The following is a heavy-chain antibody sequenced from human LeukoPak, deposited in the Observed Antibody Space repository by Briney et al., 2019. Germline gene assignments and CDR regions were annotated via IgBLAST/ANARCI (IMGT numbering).Heavy chain of an antibody. V-gene: IGHV4-34*01. J-gene: IGHJ4*02. D-gene: IGHD2-2*02. CDR1: GGSFSGYY. Sequence: SETLSLTCAVYGGSFSGYYWSWIRQPPGQGLEWIGEINHSGSTNYNPSLKGRVTISVDTSKNQFSLKLSSVTAADTAVYYCARESGYCSSTSCYKPFDYWGQGTLVTVSS. CDR2: INHSGST. CDR3: ARESGYCSSTSCYKPFDY.